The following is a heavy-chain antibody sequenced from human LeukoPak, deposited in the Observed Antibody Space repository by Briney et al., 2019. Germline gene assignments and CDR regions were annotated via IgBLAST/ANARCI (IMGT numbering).Heavy chain of an antibody. V-gene: IGHV4-59*01. CDR1: GGSISSYY. D-gene: IGHD3-10*01. CDR2: IYYSGTT. Sequence: SETLSLTCTVSGGSISSYYWSWIRQPPGKGLEWIGYIYYSGTTTYNPSLKSRVTISLDTSKKQFSLKLSSVTAADTAVYYCARVPRLAHYNGDAFDIWGQGTMVTVSS. J-gene: IGHJ3*02. CDR3: ARVPRLAHYNGDAFDI.